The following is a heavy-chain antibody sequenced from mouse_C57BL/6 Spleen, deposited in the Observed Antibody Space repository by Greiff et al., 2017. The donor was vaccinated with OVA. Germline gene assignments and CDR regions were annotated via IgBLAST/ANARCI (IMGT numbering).Heavy chain of an antibody. J-gene: IGHJ4*01. CDR2: IDPSDSYT. CDR1: GYTFTSYW. D-gene: IGHD3-2*02. V-gene: IGHV1-69*01. Sequence: VQLQQPGAELVMPGASVKLSCKASGYTFTSYWLHWVKQRPGQGLEWIGDIDPSDSYTNYNQKFKGKSTLTVDKSSSTAYMQLSSLTSEDSAVYYCARSDSSGYAMDYWGQGTSVTVSS. CDR3: ARSDSSGYAMDY.